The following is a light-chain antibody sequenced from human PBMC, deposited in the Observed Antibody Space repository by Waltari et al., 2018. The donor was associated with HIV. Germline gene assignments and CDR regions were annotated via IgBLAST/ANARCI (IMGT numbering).Light chain of an antibody. CDR1: HTINKW. J-gene: IGKJ5*01. Sequence: DILLTQSPSTLAAFVGDRVTITCRASHTINKWLAWYQQRPGDPPKLLITKASTLEVGFPTRFRGRGSETEFTLTIDTLQPDDFAVYYCQQYDNHPSFGQGTRLE. V-gene: IGKV1-5*03. CDR3: QQYDNHPS. CDR2: KAS.